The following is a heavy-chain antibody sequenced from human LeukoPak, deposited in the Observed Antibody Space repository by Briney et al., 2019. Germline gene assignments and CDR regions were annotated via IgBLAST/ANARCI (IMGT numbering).Heavy chain of an antibody. Sequence: GGSLRLSCAASGFTFSNYNMKWVRQAPGKRLEWVSSISWRSSDIEYADSVKGRFTISRDNAKNTLYLQMNSLRAEDTAVYYCASRDQSCSGSRCYPIDYWGQGTLVTVSS. D-gene: IGHD2-15*01. CDR3: ASRDQSCSGSRCYPIDY. CDR1: GFTFSNYN. CDR2: ISWRSSDI. V-gene: IGHV3-21*01. J-gene: IGHJ4*02.